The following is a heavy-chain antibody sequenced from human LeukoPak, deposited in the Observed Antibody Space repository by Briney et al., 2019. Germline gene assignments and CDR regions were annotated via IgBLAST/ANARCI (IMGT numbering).Heavy chain of an antibody. J-gene: IGHJ4*02. CDR2: ISAYNVNT. Sequence: GASVKVSCKASGYTFTSYGISWVRQAPGQGLEWMGWISAYNVNTKYAQKLQGRVSMTTDTSTNTAYMELRSLRSDDTAVYYCARPRGYCSGGNCYFDYWGQGTLVTVSS. D-gene: IGHD2-15*01. CDR3: ARPRGYCSGGNCYFDY. CDR1: GYTFTSYG. V-gene: IGHV1-18*01.